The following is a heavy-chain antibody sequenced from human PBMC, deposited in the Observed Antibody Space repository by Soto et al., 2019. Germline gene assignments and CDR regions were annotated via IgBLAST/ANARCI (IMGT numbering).Heavy chain of an antibody. CDR2: IDPSDSYT. V-gene: IGHV5-10-1*01. J-gene: IGHJ4*02. Sequence: PGESLKISCKGSGYSFTSYWISWVRQMPGKGLEWKGRIDPSDSYTNYSPSFQGHVTISADKSISTAYLQWSSLKASDTAMYYCARIYYYDSSGYYCVPFDYWGQGTLVTVSS. CDR1: GYSFTSYW. CDR3: ARIYYYDSSGYYCVPFDY. D-gene: IGHD3-22*01.